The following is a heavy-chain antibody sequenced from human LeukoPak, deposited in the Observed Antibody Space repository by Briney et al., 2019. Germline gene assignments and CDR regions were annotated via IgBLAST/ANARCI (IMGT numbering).Heavy chain of an antibody. D-gene: IGHD3-10*01. V-gene: IGHV5-10-1*01. Sequence: GESLTISCKGSAYSFTSYWISWARQTPGKGLEWMGTIEPSDSYTNYSPSFQGNATTSADKSISTAYLQWSSLKASDTAMYYCARDLGDYGSGSSRFDPWGQGTLVTVSS. CDR3: ARDLGDYGSGSSRFDP. CDR2: IEPSDSYT. CDR1: AYSFTSYW. J-gene: IGHJ5*02.